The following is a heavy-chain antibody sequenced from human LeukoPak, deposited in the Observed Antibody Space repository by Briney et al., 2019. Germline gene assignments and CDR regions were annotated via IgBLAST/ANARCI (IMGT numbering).Heavy chain of an antibody. Sequence: PGGSLRLSCVASGFTFSNYWMHWVRQPPGKGLVWVSRIYVDGRTTNYADSVKGRFTISRDDAKNTVYLEMNSLSVEDTATYYCIRDFRSADLWGQGTLVTVTS. CDR1: GFTFSNYW. CDR2: IYVDGRTT. J-gene: IGHJ5*02. CDR3: IRDFRSADL. V-gene: IGHV3-74*01.